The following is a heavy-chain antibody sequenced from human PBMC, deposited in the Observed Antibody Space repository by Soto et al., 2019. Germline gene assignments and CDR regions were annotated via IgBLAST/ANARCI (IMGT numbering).Heavy chain of an antibody. V-gene: IGHV4-31*03. Sequence: QVQLQESGPGLVKPSQTLSLTCTVSGGSISSGGYYWSWIRQHPGKGLEWIGYIYYSGSTYYNPSLKSRVTISVDTSKNQFSLKLSSVTAADTAVYYCARHRIAVAGTTSPFDYWGQGTLVTVSS. CDR3: ARHRIAVAGTTSPFDY. CDR1: GGSISSGGYY. D-gene: IGHD6-19*01. J-gene: IGHJ4*02. CDR2: IYYSGST.